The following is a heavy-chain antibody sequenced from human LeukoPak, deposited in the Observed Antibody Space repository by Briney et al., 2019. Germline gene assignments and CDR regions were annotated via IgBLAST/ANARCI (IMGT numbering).Heavy chain of an antibody. D-gene: IGHD3-22*01. CDR2: ISYDGSNK. J-gene: IGHJ3*02. Sequence: GRSLRLSCAASGFTFSSYAMHWVRQAPGKGLEWVAVISYDGSNKYYADSVKGRFTISRDNAKNSLYLQMNSLRAEDTAVYYCARDVYYDRCGAFDIWGQGTMVTVSS. V-gene: IGHV3-30-3*01. CDR1: GFTFSSYA. CDR3: ARDVYYDRCGAFDI.